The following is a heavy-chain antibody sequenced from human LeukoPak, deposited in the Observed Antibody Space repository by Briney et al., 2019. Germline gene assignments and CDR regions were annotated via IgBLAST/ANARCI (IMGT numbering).Heavy chain of an antibody. Sequence: PGGSLRLSCAASGFTFSNSGMHWVRQAPGKGLEWVAAIRYDGTNAYYADSVRGRFTISRDNSNNTLYLQMNSLRAEDTAVYYCASPGGSGSYQLDYWGQGTLVTVSS. CDR3: ASPGGSGSYQLDY. D-gene: IGHD3-10*01. CDR2: IRYDGTNA. V-gene: IGHV3-33*01. CDR1: GFTFSNSG. J-gene: IGHJ4*02.